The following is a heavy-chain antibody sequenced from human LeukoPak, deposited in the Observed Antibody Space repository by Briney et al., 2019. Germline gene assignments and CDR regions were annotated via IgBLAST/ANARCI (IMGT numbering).Heavy chain of an antibody. Sequence: KPSETLSLTCTVSGGSISSSTYYWAWIRQPPGEGLEWIGSIYYSGSTYYNPSLKSRVTISVDTSKNQFSLRLTSVTAADTAVYYCARQVVVAAPRDHWGQGTLVTVSS. CDR3: ARQVVVAAPRDH. D-gene: IGHD2-15*01. J-gene: IGHJ4*02. CDR2: IYYSGST. CDR1: GGSISSSTYY. V-gene: IGHV4-39*01.